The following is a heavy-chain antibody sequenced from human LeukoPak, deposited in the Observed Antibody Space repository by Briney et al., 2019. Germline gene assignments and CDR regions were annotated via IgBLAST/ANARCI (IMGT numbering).Heavy chain of an antibody. D-gene: IGHD3-22*01. CDR2: INPNSGGT. CDR3: ARVLNYYDSSGYHCYYFDY. V-gene: IGHV1-2*02. CDR1: GYTLTDYY. J-gene: IGHJ4*02. Sequence: GASVKVSCKASGYTLTDYYIHWVRQAPGQGLEWMGWINPNSGGTNYAQKFQGRVTMTRDTSISTAYMELSRLRSDDTALYYCARVLNYYDSSGYHCYYFDYWGQGTLVTVSS.